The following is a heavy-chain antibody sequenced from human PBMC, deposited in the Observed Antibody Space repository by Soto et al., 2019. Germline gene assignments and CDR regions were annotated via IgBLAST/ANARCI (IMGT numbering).Heavy chain of an antibody. CDR1: GFTFSSYA. D-gene: IGHD2-21*01. J-gene: IGHJ3*02. V-gene: IGHV3-23*01. Sequence: GGSLRLSCAASGFTFSSYAMSWVRQAPGKGLEWVSAISGSGGSTYYADSVKGRFTISRDNSKNTLYLQMNSLRAEDTAVYYCAKDRGLRLVMGGSDAFDIWGQGTMVTVSS. CDR3: AKDRGLRLVMGGSDAFDI. CDR2: ISGSGGST.